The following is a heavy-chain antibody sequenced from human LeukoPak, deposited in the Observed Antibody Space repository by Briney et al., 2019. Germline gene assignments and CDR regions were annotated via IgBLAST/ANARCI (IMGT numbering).Heavy chain of an antibody. V-gene: IGHV4-59*01. Sequence: PSETLSVTCTVSGGSMTYYYWAWIRQPPGKTLEWIGYTYYSGRTDYNPSLKGRVSISVDRSRSSNQFSLTLSSVTAADTAVYYCARVSSVITTSFDYWGQGILVTVSS. CDR2: TYYSGRT. D-gene: IGHD3-22*01. CDR3: ARVSSVITTSFDY. J-gene: IGHJ4*02. CDR1: GGSMTYYY.